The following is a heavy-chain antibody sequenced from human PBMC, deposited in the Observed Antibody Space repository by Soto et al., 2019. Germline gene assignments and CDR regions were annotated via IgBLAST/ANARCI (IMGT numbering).Heavy chain of an antibody. D-gene: IGHD6-19*01. CDR2: SRDKAQGYST. V-gene: IGHV3-72*01. CDR3: AKGPHPNVGWPYYFES. Sequence: GGSLRLSCAGSGFTLSDHYIDWVRQAPGKGLEWVGRSRDKAQGYSTAYAASVKGRFTTSRDESKNSVYLQMNSLKTEDTALYYCAKGPHPNVGWPYYFESWGQGVPVTVSS. CDR1: GFTLSDHY. J-gene: IGHJ4*02.